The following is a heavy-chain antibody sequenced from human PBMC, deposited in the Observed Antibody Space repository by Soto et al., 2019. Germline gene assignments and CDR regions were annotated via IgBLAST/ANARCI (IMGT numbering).Heavy chain of an antibody. CDR3: TTELEVGATIFDY. Sequence: GALRLSCAASGFTFSNAWMNWVRQAPGKGLEWVGRIKSKTDGGTTDYAAPVKGRFTISRDDSKNTLYLQMNSLKTEDTAVYYCTTELEVGATIFDYWGQGTLVTVSS. J-gene: IGHJ4*02. CDR1: GFTFSNAW. CDR2: IKSKTDGGTT. D-gene: IGHD1-26*01. V-gene: IGHV3-15*07.